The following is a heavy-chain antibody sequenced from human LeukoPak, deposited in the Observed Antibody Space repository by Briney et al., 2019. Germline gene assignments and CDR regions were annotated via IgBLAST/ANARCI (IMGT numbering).Heavy chain of an antibody. CDR1: GFTFSSNG. J-gene: IGHJ4*02. CDR3: ARDWGTSSLYLVN. CDR2: IQNDGNNK. V-gene: IGHV3-30*02. Sequence: GGSLRLSCAASGFTFSSNGMHWVRQAPGKGLEWVAFIQNDGNNKKYADSVKGRFTISRDNSKNTLYLQMNSLRAEDTAMYYCARDWGTSSLYLVNWGQGTPVTVSS. D-gene: IGHD6-6*01.